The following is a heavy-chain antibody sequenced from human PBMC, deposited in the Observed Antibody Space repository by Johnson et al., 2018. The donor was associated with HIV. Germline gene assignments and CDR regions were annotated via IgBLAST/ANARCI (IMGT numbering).Heavy chain of an antibody. Sequence: VLLVESGGGLIQPGGSLRLSCVASGFTVSYNYMNWVRQAPGKGLEWVSVIYSGGNTFYADSVQGRFTISRDNSKNTLDLHMNSLRVEDTAVYYCARGYGDYSDFFDVWGQGTMVTVSS. CDR3: ARGYGDYSDFFDV. D-gene: IGHD4-17*01. V-gene: IGHV3-53*01. CDR2: IYSGGNT. J-gene: IGHJ3*01. CDR1: GFTVSYNY.